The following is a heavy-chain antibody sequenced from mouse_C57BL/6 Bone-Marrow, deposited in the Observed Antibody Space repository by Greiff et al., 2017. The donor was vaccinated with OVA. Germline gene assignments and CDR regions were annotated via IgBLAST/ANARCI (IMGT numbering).Heavy chain of an antibody. J-gene: IGHJ4*01. CDR1: GYTFTSYG. Sequence: VKLVESGAELARPGASVKLSCKASGYTFTSYGISWVKQRTGQGLEGIGESYPRSGNTYYNEKFKGKATLTADKSSSTAYMELRSLTSEDSAVYFCARLHFLSMDYGGQGTSVTVSS. CDR3: ARLHFLSMDY. CDR2: SYPRSGNT. V-gene: IGHV1-81*01. D-gene: IGHD2-3*01.